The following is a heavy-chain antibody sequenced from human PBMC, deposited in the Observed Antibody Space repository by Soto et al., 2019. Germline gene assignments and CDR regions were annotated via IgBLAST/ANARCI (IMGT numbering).Heavy chain of an antibody. D-gene: IGHD4-4*01. CDR3: ARPRWRDDYNWGYFER. Sequence: GGSLRLSCAASGFTFSSYAMHWVRQAPGKGLEWVAVISYDGSNKYYADSVKGRFTISRDNSKNTLYLQMNSLRAEDTAVYYCARPRWRDDYNWGYFERWGRGTLVTVAS. J-gene: IGHJ2*01. CDR1: GFTFSSYA. V-gene: IGHV3-30-3*01. CDR2: ISYDGSNK.